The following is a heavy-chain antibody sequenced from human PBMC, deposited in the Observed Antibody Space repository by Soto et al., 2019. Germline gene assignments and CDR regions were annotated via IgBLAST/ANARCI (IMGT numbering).Heavy chain of an antibody. D-gene: IGHD3-3*01. V-gene: IGHV3-23*01. CDR3: ASPGGYDFWSGYYEFDEPLAWCV. CDR1: GFTFSTYA. Sequence: PGGSLRLSCAASGFTFSTYAMSWVRQAPGKGLDWVSTINTNGDTAYYSASVKGRFTISRDNSKDTLFLQMNSLRAEDTAVYYCASPGGYDFWSGYYEFDEPLAWCVWGQGTLVTVSS. J-gene: IGHJ4*02. CDR2: INTNGDTA.